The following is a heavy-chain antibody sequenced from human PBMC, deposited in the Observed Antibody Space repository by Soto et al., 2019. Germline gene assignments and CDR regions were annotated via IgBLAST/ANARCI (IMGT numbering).Heavy chain of an antibody. CDR2: IFYSGTT. CDR3: ARTFRYSGSYLDYFDY. Sequence: SDTLSLTCTVSGGSIDTYYWSWIRQPPGKGLELIGYIFYSGTTNYNPSLESRATISVDTSKSQFSLKLSSVITADTAVYYCARTFRYSGSYLDYFDYWGQGILVTVS. J-gene: IGHJ4*02. D-gene: IGHD1-26*01. CDR1: GGSIDTYY. V-gene: IGHV4-59*01.